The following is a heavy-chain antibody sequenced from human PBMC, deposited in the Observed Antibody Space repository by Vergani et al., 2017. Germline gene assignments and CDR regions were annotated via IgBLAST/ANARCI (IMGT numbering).Heavy chain of an antibody. V-gene: IGHV4-31*03. CDR3: ARAPTTVTAPRDDAFDI. Sequence: QLQLQESGPGLVKPSETLSLTCTVSGGSISSSSYYWSWIRQHPGKGLEWIGYIYYSGSTYYNPSLKSRVTISVDTSKNQFSLKLSSVTAADTAVYYCARAPTTVTAPRDDAFDIWGQGTMVTVSS. CDR2: IYYSGST. D-gene: IGHD4-11*01. CDR1: GGSISSSSYY. J-gene: IGHJ3*02.